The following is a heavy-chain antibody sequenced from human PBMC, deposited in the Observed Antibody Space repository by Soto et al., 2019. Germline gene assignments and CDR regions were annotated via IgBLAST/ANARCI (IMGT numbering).Heavy chain of an antibody. J-gene: IGHJ4*02. V-gene: IGHV3-30-3*01. Sequence: QVQLVESGGGVVQPGRSLRLSCVASGFTFSNYAIHWVRQAPGKGLEWVTVISYDGSNKYYADSAKGRFTISRDNSKNTVHLQMDSLRAEDTAVYYGARVPCAGSYCTYFDNWGQGTLVTVSS. D-gene: IGHD3-10*02. CDR3: ARVPCAGSYCTYFDN. CDR2: ISYDGSNK. CDR1: GFTFSNYA.